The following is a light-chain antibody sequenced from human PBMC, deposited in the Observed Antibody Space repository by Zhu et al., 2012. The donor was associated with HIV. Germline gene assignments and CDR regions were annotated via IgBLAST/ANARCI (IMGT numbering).Light chain of an antibody. CDR3: QQYNTYPWT. CDR2: KAS. J-gene: IGKJ1*01. Sequence: DPVSITCRASQSINSWLAWYQQKPGKAPKLLIYKASSLESGVPSRFSGSGSGTEFTLTISSLQPDDFTTYYCQQYNTYPWTFGQGTKVEIK. CDR1: QSINSW. V-gene: IGKV1-5*03.